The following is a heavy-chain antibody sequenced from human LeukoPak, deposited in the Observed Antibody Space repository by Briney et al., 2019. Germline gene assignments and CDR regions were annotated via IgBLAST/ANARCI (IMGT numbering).Heavy chain of an antibody. CDR1: GGSFSGYY. J-gene: IGHJ5*02. D-gene: IGHD3-10*01. V-gene: IGHV4-34*01. CDR2: INRSGST. CDR3: ARRRGYGSGSYYNFNWFDP. Sequence: SETLSLTCAVYGGSFSGYYWSWIRQPPGKGLEWIGEINRSGSTNYNPSLKSRVTISVDTSKNQFSLKLSSVTAADTAVYYCARRRGYGSGSYYNFNWFDPWGQGTLVTVSS.